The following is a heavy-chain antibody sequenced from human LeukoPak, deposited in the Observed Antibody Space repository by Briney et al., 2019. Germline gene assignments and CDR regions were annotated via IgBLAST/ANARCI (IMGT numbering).Heavy chain of an antibody. CDR3: AKSFGPVIAAAGTGAD. Sequence: GGSLRLSCAASGFTFSSYWMHWVRQAPGKGLVWVSRINSDGSSTSYADSVKGRFTISRDNAKNTLYLQMNSLRVEDTAVYYCAKSFGPVIAAAGTGADWGQGTLVTVSS. D-gene: IGHD6-13*01. V-gene: IGHV3-74*01. CDR1: GFTFSSYW. J-gene: IGHJ4*02. CDR2: INSDGSST.